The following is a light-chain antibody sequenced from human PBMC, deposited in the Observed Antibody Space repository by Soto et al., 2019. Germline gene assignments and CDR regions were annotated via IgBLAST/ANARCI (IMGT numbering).Light chain of an antibody. J-gene: IGLJ1*01. CDR2: DVS. V-gene: IGLV2-14*01. CDR3: SSYTSSSTLL. Sequence: QSVLTQPASVSGSPGQSITISCTGTSSDVGGYNCVSWYQQHPGKAPKLIIYDVSSRPSGISNRFSGSKSGNTASLTISGLQAEDEADYYCSSYTSSSTLLFGTGTKVTVL. CDR1: SSDVGGYNC.